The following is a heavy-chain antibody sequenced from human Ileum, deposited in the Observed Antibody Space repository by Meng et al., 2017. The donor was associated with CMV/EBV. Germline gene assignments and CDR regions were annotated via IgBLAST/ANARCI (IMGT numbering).Heavy chain of an antibody. CDR2: IQTKTDGATT. CDR1: GFTFSDAW. Sequence: GESLKISCAVSGFTFSDAWMTWVRQAPGKGLEWVGLIQTKTDGATTAYAAPVKGRSIISRDDSKNTLYLQMNSLKTEDTALYYCTTQFNWNYGDYWGQGTLVTVSS. V-gene: IGHV3-15*01. D-gene: IGHD1-7*01. J-gene: IGHJ4*02. CDR3: TTQFNWNYGDY.